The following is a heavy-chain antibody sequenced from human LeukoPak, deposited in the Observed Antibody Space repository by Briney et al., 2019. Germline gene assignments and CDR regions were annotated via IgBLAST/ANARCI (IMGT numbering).Heavy chain of an antibody. CDR1: GFTFSSYD. D-gene: IGHD6-19*01. V-gene: IGHV3-13*01. J-gene: IGHJ5*02. CDR2: IDTAGDT. CDR3: ARVGMGGWYGWFDP. Sequence: GGSLRLSCAASGFTFSSYDMHWVRQATGKGLEWVSGIDTAGDTYYPGSVKGRFTISRENAKNSLHLQMNSLRAGDTAVYYCARVGMGGWYGWFDPWGQGTLVTVSS.